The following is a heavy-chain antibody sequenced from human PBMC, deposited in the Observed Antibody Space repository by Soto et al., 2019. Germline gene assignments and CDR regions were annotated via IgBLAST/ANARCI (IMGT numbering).Heavy chain of an antibody. CDR2: ISSSGSTI. CDR1: GFTFSDYY. CDR3: ARGYSGYDSGPYYYYYYMDV. J-gene: IGHJ6*03. D-gene: IGHD5-12*01. Sequence: GGSLRLSCAASGFTFSDYYMSWIRQAPGKGLEWVSYISSSGSTIYYADSVKGRFTISRDNAKNSLYLQMNSLRAEDTAVYYCARGYSGYDSGPYYYYYYMDVWGKGTTVTVSS. V-gene: IGHV3-11*01.